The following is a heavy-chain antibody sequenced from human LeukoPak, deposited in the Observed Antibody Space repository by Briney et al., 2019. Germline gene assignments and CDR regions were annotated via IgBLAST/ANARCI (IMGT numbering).Heavy chain of an antibody. Sequence: GGSLRLSCAASGFTFSSYSMNWVRQAPGKGLEWVSSISSSSSYIYYADSVKGRFTISRDNAKNSLYLQMNSLRAEDTALYYCARLYYYDSSGYLFYFDYWGQGTLVTVSS. CDR2: ISSSSSYI. J-gene: IGHJ4*02. CDR3: ARLYYYDSSGYLFYFDY. V-gene: IGHV3-21*04. CDR1: GFTFSSYS. D-gene: IGHD3-22*01.